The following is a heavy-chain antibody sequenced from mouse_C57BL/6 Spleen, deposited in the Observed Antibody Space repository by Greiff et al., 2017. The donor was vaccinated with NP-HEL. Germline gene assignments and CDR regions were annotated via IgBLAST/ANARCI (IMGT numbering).Heavy chain of an antibody. CDR2: IYPGDGDT. D-gene: IGHD3-2*02. CDR1: GYAFSSSW. Sequence: QVQLKQSGPELVKPGASVKISCKASGYAFSSSWMNWVKQRPGKGLEWIGRIYPGDGDTKYNGKFKGKATLTADKSSSTAYMQLSSLTSEDSAVYVGARAEDSSGFAYLGPGTLVPVSA. V-gene: IGHV1-82*01. J-gene: IGHJ3*01. CDR3: ARAEDSSGFAY.